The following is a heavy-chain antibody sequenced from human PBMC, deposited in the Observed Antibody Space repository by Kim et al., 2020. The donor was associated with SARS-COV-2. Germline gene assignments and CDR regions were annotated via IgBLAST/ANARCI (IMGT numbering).Heavy chain of an antibody. V-gene: IGHV1-3*01. CDR2: NT. CDR3: ASGKGTWFDP. J-gene: IGHJ5*02. Sequence: NTKCSQKFQGRVTITRDTSASTAYMELSSLRSEDTAVYYCASGKGTWFDPWGQGTLVTVSS.